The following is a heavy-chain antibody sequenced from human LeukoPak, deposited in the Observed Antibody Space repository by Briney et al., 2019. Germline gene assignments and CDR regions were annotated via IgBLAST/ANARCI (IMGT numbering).Heavy chain of an antibody. CDR1: GGSFSGYY. J-gene: IGHJ6*03. D-gene: IGHD1-26*01. CDR2: INHSGST. CDR3: ARGRSGSYLNYYYYYYMDV. Sequence: PSETLSLTCAVYGGSFSGYYWSWIRQPPGKGLEWIGEINHSGSTNYNPSLKSRVTISVDTSKNQFSLKLSSVTAADTAVYYCARGRSGSYLNYYYYYYMDVWGKGTTVTVSS. V-gene: IGHV4-34*01.